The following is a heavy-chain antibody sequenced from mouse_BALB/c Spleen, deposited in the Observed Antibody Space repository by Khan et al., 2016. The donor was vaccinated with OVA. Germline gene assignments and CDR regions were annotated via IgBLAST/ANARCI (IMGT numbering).Heavy chain of an antibody. CDR2: IWGGGST. Sequence: QVQLKESGPGLVAPSQSLSITCTVSGFSLTDYGVSWIRQPPGKGLEWLGVIWGGGSTYYNSALESRLSISKDNSKSQVFLKMSSLQTDDTAMYYCAKGVWSYYYALDYWGQGTSVTVSS. CDR1: GFSLTDYG. J-gene: IGHJ4*01. CDR3: AKGVWSYYYALDY. V-gene: IGHV2-6-5*01.